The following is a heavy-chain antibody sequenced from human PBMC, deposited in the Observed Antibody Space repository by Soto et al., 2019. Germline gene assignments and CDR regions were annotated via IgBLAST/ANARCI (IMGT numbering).Heavy chain of an antibody. V-gene: IGHV4-30-4*01. Sequence: PSETLSLTCTVSGVSISSGDYYWSWIRQTPGKGLEWIGYIYYSETTYYNPSLKSRVTISGDTSKNQFSLKLSSVTAADTAVYYCARQGTIFGVVTYNDYWGQGTLVTVSS. CDR1: GVSISSGDYY. CDR3: ARQGTIFGVVTYNDY. D-gene: IGHD3-3*01. CDR2: IYYSETT. J-gene: IGHJ4*02.